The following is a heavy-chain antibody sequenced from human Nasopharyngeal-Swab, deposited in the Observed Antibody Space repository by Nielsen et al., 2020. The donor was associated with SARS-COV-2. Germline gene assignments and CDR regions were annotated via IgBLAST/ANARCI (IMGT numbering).Heavy chain of an antibody. CDR3: AKDGVVRGDALDL. J-gene: IGHJ3*01. CDR2: VSSSGGST. V-gene: IGHV3-23*01. CDR1: GFTFNIYA. D-gene: IGHD3-10*01. Sequence: LKISRIASGFTFNIYAMAWVRRAPGRGLQWVTGVSSSGGSTYYTDSVKGRFTISRDNSKNTLYLEMHSLRVEDTAVYYCAKDGVVRGDALDLWGQGTMVTVSS.